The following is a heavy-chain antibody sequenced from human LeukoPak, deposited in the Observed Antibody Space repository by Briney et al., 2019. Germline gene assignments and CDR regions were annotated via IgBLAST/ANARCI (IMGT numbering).Heavy chain of an antibody. CDR2: ISDRSNYI. D-gene: IGHD5-18*01. J-gene: IGHJ4*02. Sequence: PGRSLRLSCAASGFTFSSYSMNWVRQAPGKGLEWVSSISDRSNYIYYADSVKGRFTISRDNAKNSLYLQLNSLRAEDTAVYYCARAYSHLFDYWGQGTLVTISS. CDR3: ARAYSHLFDY. CDR1: GFTFSSYS. V-gene: IGHV3-21*01.